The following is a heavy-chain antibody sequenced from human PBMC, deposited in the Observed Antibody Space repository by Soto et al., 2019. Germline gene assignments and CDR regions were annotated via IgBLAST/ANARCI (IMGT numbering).Heavy chain of an antibody. Sequence: QVQLVESGGGVVQPVRSLRLSCAASGVTFSSYGMHWVRQAPGKGLEWVAVISYDGSNKYYADSVKGRFTISRDNSKNTLYLQMNSLRAEDTAVYYCATPLILPDRAAAGTKNTSYFDSWGQGTLVTVSS. D-gene: IGHD6-13*01. J-gene: IGHJ4*02. V-gene: IGHV3-30*03. CDR1: GVTFSSYG. CDR3: ATPLILPDRAAAGTKNTSYFDS. CDR2: ISYDGSNK.